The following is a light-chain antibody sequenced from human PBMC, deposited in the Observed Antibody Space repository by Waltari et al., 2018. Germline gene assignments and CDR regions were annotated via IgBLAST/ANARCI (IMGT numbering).Light chain of an antibody. Sequence: QSALTQPASVSGSPGQSITISCTRSSSDLGGYSFVSWYQQHPGTAPKLMIYDVSHRPSGVSNRFSGSKSGNTASLTISGLQPEDEADYYCSSYTSNIPPFLFGTGTKVTVL. CDR3: SSYTSNIPPFL. CDR1: SSDLGGYSF. V-gene: IGLV2-14*01. CDR2: DVS. J-gene: IGLJ1*01.